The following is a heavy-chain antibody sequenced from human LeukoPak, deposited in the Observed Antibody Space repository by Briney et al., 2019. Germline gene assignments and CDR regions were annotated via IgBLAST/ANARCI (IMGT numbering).Heavy chain of an antibody. V-gene: IGHV1-46*01. D-gene: IGHD3-10*01. J-gene: IGHJ4*02. CDR3: ARDSFGVRGFDH. Sequence: ASVTVSCKTSGYTFIHYYMHWVRQASGEGFEWMGIVDPSGDIATYAQKFQGRVTLTTGTSTSTFYMELSSLRSEDTAIYYCARDSFGVRGFDHWGQGTPVTVSS. CDR2: VDPSGDIA. CDR1: GYTFIHYY.